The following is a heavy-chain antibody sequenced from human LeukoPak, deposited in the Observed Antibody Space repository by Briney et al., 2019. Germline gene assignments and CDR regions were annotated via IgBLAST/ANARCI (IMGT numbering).Heavy chain of an antibody. D-gene: IGHD6-13*01. J-gene: IGHJ4*02. V-gene: IGHV1-18*01. CDR3: VREKEAAGSRGGYFDY. CDR1: GGTFSSYT. CDR2: ISEYNGKR. Sequence: TSVKVSCKASGGTFSSYTINWVRQAPGQGLEWMGWISEYNGKRNYEEKLQGRVTMTTDTSTSTAYMELRSLRFDDTAVYYCVREKEAAGSRGGYFDYWGQGTLVTVSS.